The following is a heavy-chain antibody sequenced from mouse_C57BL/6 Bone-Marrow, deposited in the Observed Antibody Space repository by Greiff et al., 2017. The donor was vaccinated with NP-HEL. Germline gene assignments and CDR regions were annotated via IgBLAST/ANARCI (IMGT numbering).Heavy chain of an antibody. Sequence: VQLKESGPGLVKPSQSLSLTCSVTGYSITSGYYWNWIRQFPGNKLEWMGYISYDGSNNYNPSLKNRISITRDTSKNQFFLKLNSVTTEDTATYYCARGGLTGTFYAMDYWGQGTSVTVSS. CDR2: ISYDGSN. CDR1: GYSITSGYY. J-gene: IGHJ4*01. CDR3: ARGGLTGTFYAMDY. V-gene: IGHV3-6*01. D-gene: IGHD4-1*01.